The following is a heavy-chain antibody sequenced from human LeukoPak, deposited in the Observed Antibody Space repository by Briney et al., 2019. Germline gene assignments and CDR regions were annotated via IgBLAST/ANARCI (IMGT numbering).Heavy chain of an antibody. Sequence: GGSLRLSCAASEFTFSSYAMSWVRQAPGKGLEWVSAISGSGGSTYYADSVKGRFTISRDNSKNTLYLQMNSLRAEDTAVYYCANWRWNYDKDAPEWFDPWGQGTLVTVSS. J-gene: IGHJ5*02. CDR1: EFTFSSYA. CDR2: ISGSGGST. D-gene: IGHD1-7*01. V-gene: IGHV3-23*01. CDR3: ANWRWNYDKDAPEWFDP.